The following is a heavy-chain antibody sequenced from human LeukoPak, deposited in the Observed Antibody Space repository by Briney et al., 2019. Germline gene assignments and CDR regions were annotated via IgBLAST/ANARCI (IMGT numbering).Heavy chain of an antibody. CDR3: VRDLILVWTPGDDFDF. D-gene: IGHD3-16*01. CDR1: GFPLSSYW. V-gene: IGHV3-74*01. J-gene: IGHJ4*02. CDR2: IDEKGGVR. Sequence: GGSLRLSCTVSGFPLSSYWMHWVRQAPGKGLEWVSRIDEKGGVRTYADSVKGRFTVSRDNTKQTVYLQMNNLEVGDTAIYYCVRDLILVWTPGDDFDFWGQGTLVTVSS.